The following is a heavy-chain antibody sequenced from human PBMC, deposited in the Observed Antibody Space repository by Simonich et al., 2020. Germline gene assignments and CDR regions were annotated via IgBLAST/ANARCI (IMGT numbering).Heavy chain of an antibody. J-gene: IGHJ6*03. CDR2: RIPILGIA. CDR1: GGTFSSYA. CDR3: ARGGLADRRIVYYYYMDV. V-gene: IGHV1-69*09. Sequence: QVQLVQSGAEVKKPGSSVKVSCKASGGTFSSYAISWVRQAPGQGLEWMGARIPILGIANSATKFQGKATITADKSTSTAYMGLSSRRSEDTAVYYCARGGLADRRIVYYYYMDVWGKGTTVTVSS. D-gene: IGHD2-15*01.